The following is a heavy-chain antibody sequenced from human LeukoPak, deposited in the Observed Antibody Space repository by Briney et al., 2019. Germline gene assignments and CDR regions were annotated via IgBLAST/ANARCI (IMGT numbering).Heavy chain of an antibody. D-gene: IGHD2-15*01. CDR2: IKQDGSEK. V-gene: IGHV3-7*01. CDR3: ARDTGCSGGTCYSFYDY. J-gene: IGHJ4*02. Sequence: GGSLRLSCAASGFTFSSYGMTWVRQAPRKGLEWVANIKQDGSEKYHVDSVKGRFTISRDNAKNSLYLQMNSLRAEDTAVYYCARDTGCSGGTCYSFYDYWGQGTLVTVSS. CDR1: GFTFSSYG.